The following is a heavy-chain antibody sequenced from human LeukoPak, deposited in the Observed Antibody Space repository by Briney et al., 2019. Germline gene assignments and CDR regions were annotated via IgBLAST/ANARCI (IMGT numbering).Heavy chain of an antibody. CDR2: ISSSSGSI. CDR1: GFTFSSYS. J-gene: IGHJ4*02. Sequence: GGSLRLSCAASGFTFSSYSMNWVRQAPGKGLEWVSYISSSSGSIHYADSVKGRFTISRDNAKNSLYLQMNSLRAEDTAVYYCARDPPSGSSSWYGVDSWGQGTLVTVSS. V-gene: IGHV3-48*01. D-gene: IGHD6-13*01. CDR3: ARDPPSGSSSWYGVDS.